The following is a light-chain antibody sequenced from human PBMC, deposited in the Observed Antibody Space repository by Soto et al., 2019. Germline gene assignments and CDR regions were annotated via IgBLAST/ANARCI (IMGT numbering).Light chain of an antibody. CDR1: KSDVGAYNY. CDR2: EVN. V-gene: IGLV2-14*01. CDR3: ASYTISSTRV. Sequence: QSALTQPASVSGSPGQSITISCTGSKSDVGAYNYVSWYQQHPGKAPKLKIYEVNNRPSGVSHRFSGSKSGNTASLTISGLQADDEADYYCASYTISSTRVFGGGTKLTVL. J-gene: IGLJ3*02.